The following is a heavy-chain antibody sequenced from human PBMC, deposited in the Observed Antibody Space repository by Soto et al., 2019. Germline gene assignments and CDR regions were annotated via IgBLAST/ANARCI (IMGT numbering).Heavy chain of an antibody. CDR1: GGPFSDYY. J-gene: IGHJ2*01. Sequence: QGHLQQWGAGLLKPSETLSLTCAVYGGPFSDYYWSWVRQPPGTGLAWIAEINYSGSTRYNPSLMSRATISSDTSKNQVSLNLSSVTAADTAVYYCVIYADSGWDFNPWVRGTLVTVSS. CDR2: INYSGST. D-gene: IGHD4-17*01. V-gene: IGHV4-34*01. CDR3: VIYADSGWDFNP.